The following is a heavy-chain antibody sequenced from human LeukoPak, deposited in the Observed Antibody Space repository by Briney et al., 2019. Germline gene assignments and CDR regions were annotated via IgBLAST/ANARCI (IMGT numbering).Heavy chain of an antibody. V-gene: IGHV4-34*01. D-gene: IGHD6-13*01. CDR1: GGSFSGYY. J-gene: IGHJ3*02. Sequence: SETLSLTCAVYGGSFSGYYWSWIRQPPGKGLEWIGEINHSGGTNYNPSLKSRVTISVDTSKNQFSLKLSSVTAADTAVYYCARVGSSWPRDAFDIWGQGTMVTVSS. CDR2: INHSGGT. CDR3: ARVGSSWPRDAFDI.